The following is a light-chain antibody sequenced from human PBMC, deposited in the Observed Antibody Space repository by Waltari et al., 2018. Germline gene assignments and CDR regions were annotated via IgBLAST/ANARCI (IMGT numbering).Light chain of an antibody. CDR3: QKYVNLPAT. V-gene: IGKV3-20*01. Sequence: EIVLTQSPGTLSLSPGERATLSCRASQSVSKYLAWYQQKPGQAPRLLIYDASTRATGMPDRFSGSGSGTDFSLTISRLEPEDFAVYYCQKYVNLPATFGQGTKVEIK. J-gene: IGKJ1*01. CDR1: QSVSKY. CDR2: DAS.